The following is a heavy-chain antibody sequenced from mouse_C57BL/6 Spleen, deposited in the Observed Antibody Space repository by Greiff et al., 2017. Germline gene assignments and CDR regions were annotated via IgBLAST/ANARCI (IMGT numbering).Heavy chain of an antibody. CDR1: GYTFTSYW. CDR3: ARGSDSFAY. V-gene: IGHV1-50*01. CDR2: IVPSDSYT. Sequence: QVQLQQSGAELVKPGASVKLSCTASGYTFTSYWMQWVKQRPGQGLEWIGEIVPSDSYTNYNHKFKGKATLTVDTSSTTAYMQLSSLTSADSAVYYCARGSDSFAYWGQGTLVTVSA. J-gene: IGHJ3*01. D-gene: IGHD2-13*01.